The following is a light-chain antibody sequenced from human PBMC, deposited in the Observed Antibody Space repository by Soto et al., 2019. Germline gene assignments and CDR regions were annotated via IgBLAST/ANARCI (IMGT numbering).Light chain of an antibody. CDR3: HQYGSSPGT. CDR2: GAS. V-gene: IGKV3-20*01. Sequence: EIVLTQSPGTLSLSTGERATLSCRASQSVSSSYLAWYQQKPGQAPRLLIYGASSRDTGIPDRFSGIGSGTDFTLTISRLEREEFAVYYFHQYGSSPGTFGQGTKVEIK. CDR1: QSVSSSY. J-gene: IGKJ1*01.